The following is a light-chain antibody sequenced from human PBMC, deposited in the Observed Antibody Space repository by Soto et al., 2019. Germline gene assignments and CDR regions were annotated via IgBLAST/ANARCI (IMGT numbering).Light chain of an antibody. CDR1: KSVSSY. J-gene: IGKJ1*01. CDR2: DAS. V-gene: IGKV3-11*01. Sequence: EIVLTQSPATLSLSPGERATLSCSASKSVSSYLAWYQQKPGQAPRLLIYDASNRATGIPARFSGSGSGTEFTHTISSLEPEDFAIYYCQQRSNWPWTFGQGTKVDIK. CDR3: QQRSNWPWT.